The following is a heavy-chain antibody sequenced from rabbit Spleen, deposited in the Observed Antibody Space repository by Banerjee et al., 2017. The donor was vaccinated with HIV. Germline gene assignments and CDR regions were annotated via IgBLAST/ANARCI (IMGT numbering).Heavy chain of an antibody. J-gene: IGHJ4*01. Sequence: QQQLEESGGGLVKPGRSLTLSCKASGIDLMSIAMSWVRQAPGKGLEWIASINSWSGRGVYASWVNGRFTISRTSSTTVALQMTSLTAADTATYFCARDLAGIIGWNFDLWGPGTLVTVS. V-gene: IGHV1S45*01. D-gene: IGHD4-1*01. CDR3: ARDLAGIIGWNFDL. CDR1: GIDLMSIAM. CDR2: INSWSGRG.